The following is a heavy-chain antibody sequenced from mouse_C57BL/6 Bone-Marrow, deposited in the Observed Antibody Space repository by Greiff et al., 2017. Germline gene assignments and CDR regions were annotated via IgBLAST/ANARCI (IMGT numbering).Heavy chain of an antibody. J-gene: IGHJ4*01. CDR1: GYTFTDYY. CDR3: ARSGPYAMDY. Sequence: VQLQQSGPELVKPGASVKISCKASGYTFTDYYMNWVKQSPGQSLEWIGDINPNNGGTSYNQKFKGKATLTVDKSSSTAYMQLSSLTSEDSAVYYCARSGPYAMDYWGQGTSVTVSS. V-gene: IGHV1-26*01. D-gene: IGHD3-1*01. CDR2: INPNNGGT.